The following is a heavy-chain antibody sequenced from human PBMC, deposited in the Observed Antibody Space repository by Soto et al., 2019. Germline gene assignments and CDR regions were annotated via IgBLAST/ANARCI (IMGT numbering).Heavy chain of an antibody. V-gene: IGHV3-48*03. CDR1: GFTFSSYE. J-gene: IGHJ4*02. CDR2: ISSGGSTI. Sequence: PGGSLRLSCAASGFTFSSYEMNWVRQAPGKGLEWVSYISSGGSTIYYADSVKGLFTISRDNAKNSLFLQMNSLRAEDTAIYYCVRALDFWSGYLSDWGQGTLVTVSS. CDR3: VRALDFWSGYLSD. D-gene: IGHD3-3*01.